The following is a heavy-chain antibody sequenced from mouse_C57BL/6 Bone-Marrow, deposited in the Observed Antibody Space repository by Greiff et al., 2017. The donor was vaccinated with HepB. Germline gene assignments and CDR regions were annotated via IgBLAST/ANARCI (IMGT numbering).Heavy chain of an antibody. CDR1: GYAFSSSW. V-gene: IGHV1-82*01. J-gene: IGHJ2*01. D-gene: IGHD2-1*01. CDR3: AVYGNYDY. Sequence: VKLVESGPELVKPGASVKISCTASGYAFSSSWLNWVKQRPGKGLEWIGRIYPGDGDTNYNGKFKGKATLTADKSYSTAYMQLSSLTSEDSAVYVCAVYGNYDYWGQGTTLTVSS. CDR2: IYPGDGDT.